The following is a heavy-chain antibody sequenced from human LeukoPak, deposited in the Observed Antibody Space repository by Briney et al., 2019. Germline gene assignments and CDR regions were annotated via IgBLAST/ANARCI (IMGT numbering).Heavy chain of an antibody. V-gene: IGHV4-30-2*01. CDR2: IYHSGST. CDR3: ASYGGNPDY. D-gene: IGHD4-23*01. CDR1: GGSISSGGYY. Sequence: PSETLSLTCTVSGGSISSGGYYWSWIRQPPGKGLEWIGYIYHSGSTYYNPSLKSRVTISVDRSKNQFSLKLSSVTAADTAVYYCASYGGNPDYWGQGTLVTVSS. J-gene: IGHJ4*02.